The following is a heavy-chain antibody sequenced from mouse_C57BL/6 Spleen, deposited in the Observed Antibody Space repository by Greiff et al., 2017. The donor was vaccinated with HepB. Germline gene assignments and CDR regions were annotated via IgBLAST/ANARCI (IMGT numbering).Heavy chain of an antibody. Sequence: VKVVESGPGLVAPSQSLSITCTVSGFSLTSYAISWVRQPPGKGLEWLGVIWTGGGTNYNSALKSRLSISKDNSKSQVFLKMNSLQTDDTARYYCARTKIYDGYHYAMDYWGQGTSVTVSS. V-gene: IGHV2-9-1*01. D-gene: IGHD2-3*01. CDR1: GFSLTSYA. CDR3: ARTKIYDGYHYAMDY. CDR2: IWTGGGT. J-gene: IGHJ4*01.